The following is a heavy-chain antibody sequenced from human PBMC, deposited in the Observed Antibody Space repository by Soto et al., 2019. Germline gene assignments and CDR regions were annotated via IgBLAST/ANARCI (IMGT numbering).Heavy chain of an antibody. CDR2: ISGDNDNT. Sequence: QIQLEQSRPELRKPGASVKVSCKASGYIFSNFGISWVRQAPGQGLEWMGWISGDNDNTNYAQKFQDRLRMTTDISTGTAYMELTTLRSEDTAVYYCAKDASSWFYYFYGMDVWGKGTTVTVSS. V-gene: IGHV1-18*01. J-gene: IGHJ6*04. D-gene: IGHD2-2*01. CDR1: GYIFSNFG. CDR3: AKDASSWFYYFYGMDV.